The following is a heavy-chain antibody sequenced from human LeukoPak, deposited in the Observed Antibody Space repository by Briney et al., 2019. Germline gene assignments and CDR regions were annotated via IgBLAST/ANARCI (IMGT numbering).Heavy chain of an antibody. Sequence: SETLSLTCTVSGGSISSGGYYWSWIRQPPGKGLEWIGEINHSGSTNYNPSLKSRVTISVDTSKDQFSLKLSSVTAADTAVYYCARRSTVPGGYYGMDVWGQGTTVTVSS. D-gene: IGHD2-2*01. CDR3: ARRSTVPGGYYGMDV. CDR1: GGSISSGGYY. J-gene: IGHJ6*02. CDR2: INHSGST. V-gene: IGHV4-39*07.